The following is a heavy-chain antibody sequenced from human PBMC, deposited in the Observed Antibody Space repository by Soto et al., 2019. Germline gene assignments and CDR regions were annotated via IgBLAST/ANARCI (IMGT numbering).Heavy chain of an antibody. D-gene: IGHD2-15*01. CDR3: AKDRRGGPYYFDY. CDR2: ISYDGSNK. Sequence: QVQLVESGGGVVQPGRSLRLSCAASGFTFSSYGMHWVRQAPGKGLEWVAVISYDGSNKYYADSVKGRVTISRDNSNNTLYLQMNSLRAEDTAVYYCAKDRRGGPYYFDYWGQGTLVTVSS. J-gene: IGHJ4*02. V-gene: IGHV3-30*18. CDR1: GFTFSSYG.